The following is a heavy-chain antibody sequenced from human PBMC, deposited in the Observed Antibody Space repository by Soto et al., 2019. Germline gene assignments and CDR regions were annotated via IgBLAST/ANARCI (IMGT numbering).Heavy chain of an antibody. V-gene: IGHV1-18*04. CDR1: VFTSSG. CDR2: ISTHNGNT. CDR3: AREGILGIFDEYDL. Sequence: QDQLVQSGAEVKKPGASVKVSCKASVFTSSGISWVRQAPGQRLEWMGWISTHNGNTIYAQKFQGRVIMTMDTSTTTVYMELRRLRPDDTAVYLCAREGILGIFDEYDLWGQGTMVNVSS. D-gene: IGHD3-3*01. J-gene: IGHJ3*01.